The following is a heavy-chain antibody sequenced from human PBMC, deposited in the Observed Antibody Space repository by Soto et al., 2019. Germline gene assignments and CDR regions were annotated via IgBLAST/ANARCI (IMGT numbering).Heavy chain of an antibody. V-gene: IGHV4-59*08. CDR1: GGSISSYY. CDR2: IYYSGST. J-gene: IGHJ3*02. Sequence: SETLSLTCTVSGGSISSYYWSRIRQPPGKGLEWIGYIYYSGSTNYNPSLKSRVNISVDTSKNQFSLKLSSVTAADTAEYKCTRFIPGDSPPHVFDIGGQGKMVTVSS. D-gene: IGHD2-21*02. CDR3: TRFIPGDSPPHVFDI.